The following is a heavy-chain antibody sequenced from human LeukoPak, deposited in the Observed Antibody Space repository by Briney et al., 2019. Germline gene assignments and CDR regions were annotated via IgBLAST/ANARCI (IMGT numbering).Heavy chain of an antibody. D-gene: IGHD3-3*01. V-gene: IGHV1-69*05. CDR1: GGTFSSYA. CDR3: ARGGTTIFGVVLKGFDY. Sequence: SVKVSCKASGGTFSSYAISWVRQAPGQGLEWMGGIIPIFGTANYAQKFQGRVTITTDESTSTAYMELSSLRSEDTAVYYCARGGTTIFGVVLKGFDYWGQGTLVTVSS. CDR2: IIPIFGTA. J-gene: IGHJ4*02.